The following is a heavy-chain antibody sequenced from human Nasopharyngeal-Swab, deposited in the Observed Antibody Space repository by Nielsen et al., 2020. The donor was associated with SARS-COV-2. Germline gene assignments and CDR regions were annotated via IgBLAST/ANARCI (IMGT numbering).Heavy chain of an antibody. V-gene: IGHV3-23*01. Sequence: GESLKISCAASGFTFNIYTMNWVRQAPGKGLEWVAAISGSGDVSGSGGSTYYADSVKGRFTISRDNSKNTLSLQMNSLRAEDTAVYYCAKDLRGPYFFWGQGTLVTVSS. CDR2: ISGSGDVSGSGGST. CDR1: GFTFNIYT. J-gene: IGHJ4*02. CDR3: AKDLRGPYFF. D-gene: IGHD2/OR15-2a*01.